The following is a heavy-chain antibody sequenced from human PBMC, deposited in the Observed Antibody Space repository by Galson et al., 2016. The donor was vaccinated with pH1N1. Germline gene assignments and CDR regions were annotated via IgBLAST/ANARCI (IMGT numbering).Heavy chain of an antibody. V-gene: IGHV5-51*01. J-gene: IGHJ4*02. Sequence: QSGAEVKKSGESLKISCEASGYTFTDYWIGWVRQTPGTGLEWIAIIYPRDSDTTYRPSFQGHVTFSADESISSAYLQWSTPKASDSGISYCAREDPMGFYSHWGQGTLVTVSS. CDR3: AREDPMGFYSH. CDR2: IYPRDSDT. CDR1: GYTFTDYW. D-gene: IGHD3-22*01.